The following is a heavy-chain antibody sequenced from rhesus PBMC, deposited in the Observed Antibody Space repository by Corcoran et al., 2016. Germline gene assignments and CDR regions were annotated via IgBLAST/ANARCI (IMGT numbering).Heavy chain of an antibody. J-gene: IGHJ6*01. CDR1: GGSVSGYW. CDR3: ARQQYSRYYFGFDS. D-gene: IGHD4-23*01. CDR2: IRSSGST. V-gene: IGHV4-165*01. Sequence: QVQLQQWGEGLVKPSETLSLSCAVYGGSVSGYWWGWLRQPPGTGLEWIGRIRSSGSTNYNPALKSRVTISIDTSKNQFSLKLNSVTAADTAVYYCARQQYSRYYFGFDSWGQGVVVTVSS.